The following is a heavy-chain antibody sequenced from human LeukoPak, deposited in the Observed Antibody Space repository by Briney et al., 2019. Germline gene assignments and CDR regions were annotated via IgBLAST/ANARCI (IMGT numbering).Heavy chain of an antibody. V-gene: IGHV3-7*01. D-gene: IGHD6-19*01. CDR2: IKQDGSEK. Sequence: QSGGSLRLSCAASGFTVSSNYMSWVRQAPGKGLEWVANIKQDGSEKYYVDSVKGRFTISRDNAKNSLYLQMNSLRVDDTAVYYCARALQWLATDAFDIWGQGTMVTVSS. CDR3: ARALQWLATDAFDI. CDR1: GFTVSSNY. J-gene: IGHJ3*02.